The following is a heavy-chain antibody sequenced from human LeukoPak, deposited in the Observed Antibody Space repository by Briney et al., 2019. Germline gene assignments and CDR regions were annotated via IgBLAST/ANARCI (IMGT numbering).Heavy chain of an antibody. CDR3: AKDGAWLRFDD. Sequence: GGSLRLSCEGSGFPLSSHGMNWVRQAPGKGLEWVSGISPGGGPTYYADSVRGRFTISRDDSKNTLYLQMKNLRAEDTAVYYCAKDGAWLRFDDWGQGILVTVPS. CDR2: ISPGGGPT. CDR1: GFPLSSHG. J-gene: IGHJ4*02. D-gene: IGHD5-12*01. V-gene: IGHV3-23*01.